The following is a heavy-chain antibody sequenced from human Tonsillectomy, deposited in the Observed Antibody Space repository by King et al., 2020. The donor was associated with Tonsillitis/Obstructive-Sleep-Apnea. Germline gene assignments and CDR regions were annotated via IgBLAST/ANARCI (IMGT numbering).Heavy chain of an antibody. CDR1: GGSISSSSYY. CDR2: IYYSGST. V-gene: IGHV4-39*01. CDR3: ARLCSSTSCSRCYMDV. J-gene: IGHJ6*03. D-gene: IGHD2-2*01. Sequence: QLQESGPGLVKPSETLSLTCTVSGGSISSSSYYWGWIRQPPGKGLEWIGSIYYSGSTYYNPSLKSRVTISVDTSKNQFSLKLSSVTAADTAVYYCARLCSSTSCSRCYMDVWGKGTTVTVSS.